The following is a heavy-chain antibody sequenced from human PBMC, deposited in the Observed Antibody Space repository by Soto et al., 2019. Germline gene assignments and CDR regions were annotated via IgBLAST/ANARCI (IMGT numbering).Heavy chain of an antibody. V-gene: IGHV3-74*01. Sequence: GGSLRLSCAASGFTFISYWMHWVRQAPGKGLVWVSRINSDGSSTSYADSVKGRFTISRDNAKNTLYLQMNSLRAEDTAVYYCARDSDNWNDANYYYGMDVWGQGTTVTVSS. CDR1: GFTFISYW. CDR3: ARDSDNWNDANYYYGMDV. CDR2: INSDGSST. J-gene: IGHJ6*02. D-gene: IGHD1-20*01.